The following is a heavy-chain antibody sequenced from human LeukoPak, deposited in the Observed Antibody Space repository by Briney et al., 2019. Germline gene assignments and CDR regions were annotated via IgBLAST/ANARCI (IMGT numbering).Heavy chain of an antibody. CDR2: INHSGST. V-gene: IGHV4-34*01. CDR3: ARVKVRAAAGTRWFDP. CDR1: GGSFSGYY. J-gene: IGHJ5*02. D-gene: IGHD6-13*01. Sequence: SGTLSLTCAVYGGSFSGYYWSWIRQPPGKGLEWIGEINHSGSTNYNPSLKSRVTISVDTSKNQFSLKLSSVTAADTAVYYCARVKVRAAAGTRWFDPWGQGTLVTVSS.